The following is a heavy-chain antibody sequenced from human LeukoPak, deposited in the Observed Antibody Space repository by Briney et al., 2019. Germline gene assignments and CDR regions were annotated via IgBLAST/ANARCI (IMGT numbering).Heavy chain of an antibody. J-gene: IGHJ4*02. V-gene: IGHV3-7*01. CDR2: IDQDGSEK. CDR1: GFTFSSYW. CDR3: ARVAYDSSGYYGD. Sequence: GGSLRLSCAASGFTFSSYWMSWVRQVPGKGLEWVANIDQDGSEKYYVDSVKGRFTISRDNAKNSLYLQMNSLRAEDTAVYFCARVAYDSSGYYGDWGQGTLVTVSS. D-gene: IGHD3-22*01.